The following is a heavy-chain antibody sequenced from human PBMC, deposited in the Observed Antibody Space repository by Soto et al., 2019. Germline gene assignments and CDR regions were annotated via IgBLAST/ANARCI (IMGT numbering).Heavy chain of an antibody. CDR1: GYTFINYA. V-gene: IGHV1-3*01. CDR2: INVGNSGT. Sequence: QLVQSGAGVKSPGASVTLSCKGSGYTFINYAIHWVRQAPGRGLEWMGWINVGNSGTQYSQKFQGSVSITKDTSASTVYMELRSLRSEDTAVYYCARDFAEPSTSTRSLYSFAVWGPGTTVTVSS. D-gene: IGHD1-26*01. J-gene: IGHJ6*01. CDR3: ARDFAEPSTSTRSLYSFAV.